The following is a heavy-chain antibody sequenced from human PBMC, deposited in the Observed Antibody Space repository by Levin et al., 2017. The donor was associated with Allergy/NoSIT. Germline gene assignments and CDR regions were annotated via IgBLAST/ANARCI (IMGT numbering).Heavy chain of an antibody. CDR3: ARPTAGPGNYLIDY. V-gene: IGHV3-33*01. J-gene: IGHJ4*02. CDR1: GFTFRNHA. Sequence: HPGGSLRLSCAASGFTFRNHAMHWVRQTPGKGLEWVALIWNDGSNERYADSVKGRFTISRDNSRDTLYLQMNSLRAEDTAVYYCARPTAGPGNYLIDYWGQGSLVTVSS. CDR2: IWNDGSNE. D-gene: IGHD3-10*01.